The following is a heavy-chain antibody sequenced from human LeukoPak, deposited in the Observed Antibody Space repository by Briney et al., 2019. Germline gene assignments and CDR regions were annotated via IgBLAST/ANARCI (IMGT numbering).Heavy chain of an antibody. CDR1: GFTFSNYG. V-gene: IGHV3-48*02. CDR3: ARVADGHSVSYLDY. CDR2: ISFTTSTE. Sequence: GGSLRLSCAASGFTFSNYGMTWVRQAPGKGLEWVSYISFTTSTEYYADSVKGRFTVSIDNAKNSLHLQMNSLRDEDTGMYYCARVADGHSVSYLDYWGQGTLVTVSS. J-gene: IGHJ4*02. D-gene: IGHD5-24*01.